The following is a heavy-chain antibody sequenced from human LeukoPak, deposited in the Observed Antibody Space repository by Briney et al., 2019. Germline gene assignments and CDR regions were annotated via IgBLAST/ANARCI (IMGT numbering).Heavy chain of an antibody. CDR3: ATFSPDDAFDI. Sequence: SVKVSCKASGGTFSSYAISWVRQAPGQGLEWMGGIIPIFGTANYAQKFQGRVTITADKSTSTAYMEPSSLRSEDTAVYYCATFSPDDAFDIWGQGTMVTVSS. V-gene: IGHV1-69*06. CDR2: IIPIFGTA. CDR1: GGTFSSYA. D-gene: IGHD1-14*01. J-gene: IGHJ3*02.